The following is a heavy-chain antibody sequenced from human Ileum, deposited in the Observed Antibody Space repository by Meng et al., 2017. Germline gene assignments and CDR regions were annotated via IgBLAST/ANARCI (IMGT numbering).Heavy chain of an antibody. Sequence: HGQLHQWASGLLKPSDPLPLTFAVYGGSFSGYYWSLIRQPPGKGLEWIGEINHSGITNYNPSLRSRVTLSEDTSKNQFSLKLSSVTAADTAVYYCARSGVLLWFGEDYWGQGTLVTVSS. V-gene: IGHV4-34*01. CDR1: GGSFSGYY. CDR2: INHSGIT. CDR3: ARSGVLLWFGEDY. D-gene: IGHD3-10*01. J-gene: IGHJ4*02.